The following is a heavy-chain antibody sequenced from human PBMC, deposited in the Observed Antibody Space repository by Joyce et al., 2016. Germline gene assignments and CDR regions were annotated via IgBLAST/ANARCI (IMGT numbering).Heavy chain of an antibody. CDR2: ISGNGDAT. D-gene: IGHD2-2*01. CDR3: AKSPDPANIGGYFDP. CDR1: GLPCSHYA. J-gene: IGHJ5*02. V-gene: IGHV3-23*01. Sequence: EVQLLESGGGLVQPGGSLRLSCAVSGLPCSHYAMSWVRQAPGKELEWVSAISGNGDATQYADSVKGHFISSRDNSKDTLYLQMNSLRAEDTAVYYCAKSPDPANIGGYFDPWGQGTQVTVSS.